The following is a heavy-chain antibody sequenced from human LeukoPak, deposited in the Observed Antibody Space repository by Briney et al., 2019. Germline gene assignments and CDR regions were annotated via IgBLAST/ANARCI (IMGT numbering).Heavy chain of an antibody. CDR2: INHSGST. V-gene: IGHV4-34*01. CDR3: ARGLRYYDSSGLNY. CDR1: GXSFSGYY. D-gene: IGHD3-22*01. J-gene: IGHJ4*02. Sequence: KPSETLSLTCAVYGXSFSGYYGSWIRQPPRQGREWIGDINHSGSTNYNPSLKSRVTISVDTSKNQFSLKLSSVTAADTAVYYCARGLRYYDSSGLNYWGQGTLVTVSS.